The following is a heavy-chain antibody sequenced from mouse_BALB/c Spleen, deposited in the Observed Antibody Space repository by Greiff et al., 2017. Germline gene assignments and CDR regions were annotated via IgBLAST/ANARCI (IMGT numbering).Heavy chain of an antibody. Sequence: QQSGPGLVKPSQSLSLTCSVTGYSITSGYYWNWIRQFPGNKLEWMGYISYDGSNNYNPSLKNRISITRDTSKNQFFLKLNSVTTEDTATYYCATGTYYWGQGTTLTVSS. CDR1: GYSITSGYY. J-gene: IGHJ2*01. V-gene: IGHV3-6*02. CDR2: ISYDGSN. D-gene: IGHD4-1*01. CDR3: ATGTYY.